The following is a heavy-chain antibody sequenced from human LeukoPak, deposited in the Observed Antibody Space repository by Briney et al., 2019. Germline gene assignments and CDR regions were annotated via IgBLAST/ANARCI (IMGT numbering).Heavy chain of an antibody. J-gene: IGHJ4*02. CDR1: GYTFTGYY. V-gene: IGHV1-2*02. CDR2: INPNSGGT. Sequence: ASVKVSCKASGYTFTGYYMHWVRQAPGQGLEWMGWINPNSGGTNYAQKFQGRVTMTRDTSISTAYLQWSSLKASDTAMYYCARPHSSSGYFDYWGQGTLVTVSS. CDR3: ARPHSSSGYFDY. D-gene: IGHD6-6*01.